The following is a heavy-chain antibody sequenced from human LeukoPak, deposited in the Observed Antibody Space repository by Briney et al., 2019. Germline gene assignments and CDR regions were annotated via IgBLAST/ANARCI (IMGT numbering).Heavy chain of an antibody. D-gene: IGHD2-2*01. Sequence: ASVKVSCKASGGTFSSYAISWVRQAPGQGLEWMGGIIPIFGTANYAQKLQGRVTITADESTSTAYMELSSLRSEDTAVYYCFIVVPVPDAFDIWGQGTMVTVSS. CDR3: FIVVPVPDAFDI. CDR1: GGTFSSYA. J-gene: IGHJ3*02. CDR2: IIPIFGTA. V-gene: IGHV1-69*13.